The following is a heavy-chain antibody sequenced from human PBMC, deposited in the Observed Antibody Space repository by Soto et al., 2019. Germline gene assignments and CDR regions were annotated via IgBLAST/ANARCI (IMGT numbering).Heavy chain of an antibody. CDR2: IYYSGST. D-gene: IGHD6-19*01. CDR3: ARVKQWLYYFDY. CDR1: GGSVSSGSYY. V-gene: IGHV4-61*01. Sequence: PSETLSLTCTVSGGSVSSGSYYWSWIRQPPGKGLEWIGYIYYSGSTNYNPSLKSRVTISVDTSKNQFSLKLSSVTAADTAVYYCARVKQWLYYFDYWGQGTLVTVSS. J-gene: IGHJ4*02.